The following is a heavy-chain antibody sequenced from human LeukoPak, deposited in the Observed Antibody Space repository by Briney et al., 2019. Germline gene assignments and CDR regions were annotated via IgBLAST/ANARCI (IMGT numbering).Heavy chain of an antibody. D-gene: IGHD4-17*01. CDR3: ARDPQLYDYGDYPPPDPFDY. J-gene: IGHJ4*02. Sequence: ASVKVSCKASGYTFTTLDINWVRQATGQGLEGMGWINPKSGNTGYAQKFQGRVTITRDTSISTAYMELSSLRSEDTAVYYRARDPQLYDYGDYPPPDPFDYWGQRTLVTVSS. CDR1: GYTFTTLD. V-gene: IGHV1-8*03. CDR2: INPKSGNT.